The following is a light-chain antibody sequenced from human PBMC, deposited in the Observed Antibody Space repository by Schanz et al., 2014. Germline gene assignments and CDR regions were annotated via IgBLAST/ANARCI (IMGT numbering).Light chain of an antibody. V-gene: IGKV4-1*01. CDR3: QQRNTWPPFT. CDR2: WAS. CDR1: QSVLYSSNNKNY. J-gene: IGKJ3*01. Sequence: DIVMTQSPDSLAVSLGERATINCRSSQSVLYSSNNKNYLAWYQQKPGQPPKLLIYWASTRESGVPDRFSGSGSGTDFTLTISSLQAEDVAVYYCQQRNTWPPFTFGPGTKVAVK.